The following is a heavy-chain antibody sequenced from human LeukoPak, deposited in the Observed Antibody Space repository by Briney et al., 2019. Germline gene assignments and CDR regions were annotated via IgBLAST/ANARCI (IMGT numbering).Heavy chain of an antibody. Sequence: SETLTLTCTASGDSISPISRSTFYWGSIRQPPGMGLVWIGSLYYGENAHYNPSLKSRATLSVDTSNNQFSLKLTSVTAADAAVYFCARQLPTAAADTRGYFDYWGQGAVVTVSS. CDR2: LYYGENA. CDR1: GDSISPISRSTFY. CDR3: ARQLPTAAADTRGYFDY. J-gene: IGHJ4*02. V-gene: IGHV4-39*01. D-gene: IGHD6-25*01.